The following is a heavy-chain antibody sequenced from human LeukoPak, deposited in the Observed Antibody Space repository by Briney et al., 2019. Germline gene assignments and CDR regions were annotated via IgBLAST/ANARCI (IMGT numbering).Heavy chain of an antibody. CDR3: AKDAAGHSYGQSDY. CDR2: ISGSGGST. V-gene: IGHV3-23*01. D-gene: IGHD5-18*01. J-gene: IGHJ4*02. Sequence: GRSLRLSCAASGFTFSSYAMSWVRQAPGKGLEWVSAISGSGGSTYYAVSVKGRFTISRDNSKNTLYMQMNSLRAEDTALYYCAKDAAGHSYGQSDYWGQGTLVTVSS. CDR1: GFTFSSYA.